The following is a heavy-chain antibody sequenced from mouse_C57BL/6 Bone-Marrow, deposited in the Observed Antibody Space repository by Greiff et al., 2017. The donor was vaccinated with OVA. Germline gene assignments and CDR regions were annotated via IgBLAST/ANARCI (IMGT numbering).Heavy chain of an antibody. CDR1: GFNIKNTY. CDR2: IDPANGNT. Sequence: EVQLKESVAELVRPGASVKLSCTASGFNIKNTYMHWVKQRPEQGLEWIGRIDPANGNTKYAPKFQGKATITADTSSNTAYLQLSSLTAEDTAIYSCARPPPNWDVFYFDYWGQGTTLTVSS. D-gene: IGHD4-1*01. CDR3: ARPPPNWDVFYFDY. J-gene: IGHJ2*01. V-gene: IGHV14-3*01.